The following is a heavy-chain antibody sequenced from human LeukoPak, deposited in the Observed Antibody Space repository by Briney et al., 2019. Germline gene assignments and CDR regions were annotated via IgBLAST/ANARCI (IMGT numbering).Heavy chain of an antibody. CDR2: ISGTGGST. D-gene: IGHD3-3*01. J-gene: IGHJ4*02. V-gene: IGHV3-23*01. Sequence: GGSLRLSCAASGFTFSSYAMSWVRQAPGKGLEWVSAISGTGGSTYYADSVKGRFTISRDNSKNTLYLQMNSLRAEDTAVYYCAKDLGYDFWSGYYAYFDYWGQGTLVTVSS. CDR1: GFTFSSYA. CDR3: AKDLGYDFWSGYYAYFDY.